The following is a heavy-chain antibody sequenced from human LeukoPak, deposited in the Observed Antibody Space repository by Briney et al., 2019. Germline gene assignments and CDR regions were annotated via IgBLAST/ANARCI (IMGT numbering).Heavy chain of an antibody. D-gene: IGHD1-26*01. CDR3: AKDDYSGSYYVVGYFDY. J-gene: IGHJ4*02. V-gene: IGHV3-23*01. Sequence: GGSLRLSCAASGFTFSSYAMSWVRQAPGKGLEWVSAISGSGGSTYYADSVKGRFTISRDNSKNTLYLQMNSLRAEDTAVYYCAKDDYSGSYYVVGYFDYWGQGTLVTVSS. CDR1: GFTFSSYA. CDR2: ISGSGGST.